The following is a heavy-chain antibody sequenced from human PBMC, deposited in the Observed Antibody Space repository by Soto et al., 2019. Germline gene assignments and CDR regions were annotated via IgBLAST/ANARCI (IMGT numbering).Heavy chain of an antibody. D-gene: IGHD4-17*01. CDR1: GGSIRSGGYS. Sequence: QLQLQESGSGLVKPSQTLSLTCAVSGGSIRSGGYSWRWIRQPPGKGLEWIGYIYHSGSTYYNPSLKSRVTISVDRSKNQFSLKLSSVTAADTAVYYCARGGATVTTLGYWGQGTLVTVSS. CDR2: IYHSGST. CDR3: ARGGATVTTLGY. J-gene: IGHJ4*02. V-gene: IGHV4-30-2*01.